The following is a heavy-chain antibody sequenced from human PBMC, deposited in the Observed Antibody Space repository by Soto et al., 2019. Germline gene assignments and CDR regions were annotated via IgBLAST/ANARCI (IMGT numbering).Heavy chain of an antibody. D-gene: IGHD3-16*01. CDR2: ISYDGSNK. Sequence: QVQLVESGGGVVQPGRSLRLSCAASGFTFSSYGMHWVRQAPGKGLEWVAVISYDGSNKYYADSVKGRFTISRDNSKNTLYLQMNSLRAEDTAVYYCAKDRGGLGYWGQGTLVTVSS. J-gene: IGHJ4*02. V-gene: IGHV3-30*18. CDR1: GFTFSSYG. CDR3: AKDRGGLGY.